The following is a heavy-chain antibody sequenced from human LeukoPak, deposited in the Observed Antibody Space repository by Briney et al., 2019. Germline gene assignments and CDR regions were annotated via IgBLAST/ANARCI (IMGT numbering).Heavy chain of an antibody. Sequence: PSETLSLTCAVYGGSFSGYYWSWIRQPPGKGLEWIGEINHSGSTNYNPSLKSRVTISVDTSKNQFSLKLSSVTAADTAVYYCARGIAYYYDSSGYRPRRYNWFDPWGQGTLVTVSS. CDR2: INHSGST. CDR3: ARGIAYYYDSSGYRPRRYNWFDP. CDR1: GGSFSGYY. J-gene: IGHJ5*02. V-gene: IGHV4-34*01. D-gene: IGHD3-22*01.